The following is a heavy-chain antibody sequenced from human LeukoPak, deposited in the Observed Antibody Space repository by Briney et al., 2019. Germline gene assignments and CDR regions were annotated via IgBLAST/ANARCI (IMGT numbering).Heavy chain of an antibody. Sequence: GGSLRLSCAASGFTFSSYEMNWVRQAPGKGLEWVSYISSSGSTIYYADSVKGRFTISRDNAKNSLYLQMNSLRAEDTAVYYCARGRLIAARRACYFDYWGQGTLVTVSS. V-gene: IGHV3-48*03. CDR2: ISSSGSTI. CDR3: ARGRLIAARRACYFDY. CDR1: GFTFSSYE. D-gene: IGHD6-6*01. J-gene: IGHJ4*02.